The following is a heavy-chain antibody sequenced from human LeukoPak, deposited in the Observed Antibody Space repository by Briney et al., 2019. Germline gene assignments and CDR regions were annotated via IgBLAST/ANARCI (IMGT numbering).Heavy chain of an antibody. CDR2: INSDGSST. CDR3: AKGIGFVGAGIDY. V-gene: IGHV3-74*01. Sequence: GGSLRLSCAASGFTFSSYWMHWVRQAPGKGLVWVSRINSDGSSTSYADSVEGRFTISRDNAKNSLYLQMNSLRAEDMALYYCAKGIGFVGAGIDYWGQGTLVTVSS. CDR1: GFTFSSYW. D-gene: IGHD1-26*01. J-gene: IGHJ4*02.